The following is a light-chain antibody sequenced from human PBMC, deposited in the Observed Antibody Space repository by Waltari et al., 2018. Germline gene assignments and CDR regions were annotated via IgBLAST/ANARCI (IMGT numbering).Light chain of an antibody. V-gene: IGKV1-39*01. Sequence: DIQMTQSPSSLSASIGDRVTITCRASENMGSYLNWYKQRTGEAPKLLIYAKSTLQTEVPSRFSGRGSRTDFTLTISSLQPEDFATYYCQHTFETPYSFGQGTKLESK. CDR3: QHTFETPYS. CDR1: ENMGSY. CDR2: AKS. J-gene: IGKJ2*01.